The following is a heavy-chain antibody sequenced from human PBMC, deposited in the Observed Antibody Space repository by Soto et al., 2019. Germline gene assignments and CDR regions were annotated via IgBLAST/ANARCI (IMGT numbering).Heavy chain of an antibody. D-gene: IGHD3-3*01. CDR3: ARDNNDFWSLYPLAFDY. V-gene: IGHV4-4*07. CDR1: GGSLSKYY. CDR2: ISTSGHV. J-gene: IGHJ4*02. Sequence: SETLSLTCSVSGGSLSKYYWSWIRQPAGKGLEWIGRISTSGHVVSKVSLRSRLTMSVDMSNNHFSLKLTSVTAADTAVYYCARDNNDFWSLYPLAFDYWGQGALVTVS.